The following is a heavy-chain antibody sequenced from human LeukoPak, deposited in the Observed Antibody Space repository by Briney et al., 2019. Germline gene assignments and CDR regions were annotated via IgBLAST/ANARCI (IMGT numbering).Heavy chain of an antibody. D-gene: IGHD3-9*01. J-gene: IGHJ3*02. CDR2: IYPGDSDT. CDR3: MVTGYILTGYSNDAFDI. CDR1: GYSFTSYW. V-gene: IGHV5-51*01. Sequence: GESLKISCKGSGYSFTSYWIGWVRQMPGKGLEWMGIIYPGDSDTRYSPSFQGQVTISADKSVSTAYLQWSSLKASDTAMYYCMVTGYILTGYSNDAFDIWGQGTMVTVSS.